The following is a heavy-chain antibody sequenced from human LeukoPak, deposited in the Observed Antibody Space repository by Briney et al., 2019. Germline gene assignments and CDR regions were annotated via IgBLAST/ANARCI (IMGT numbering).Heavy chain of an antibody. CDR3: TRAGIVAAIGYGMDV. Sequence: GGSLRLSCTTSGFTFSDYALSWVRQAPGKGLEWVSLIRNRHMCETKEYVASVEGRFSISRDASKGIVYLQMNSLQTEDTAVYYCTRAGIVAAIGYGMDVWGQGTTVTVSS. J-gene: IGHJ6*02. V-gene: IGHV3-49*04. D-gene: IGHD5-12*01. CDR1: GFTFSDYA. CDR2: IRNRHMCETK.